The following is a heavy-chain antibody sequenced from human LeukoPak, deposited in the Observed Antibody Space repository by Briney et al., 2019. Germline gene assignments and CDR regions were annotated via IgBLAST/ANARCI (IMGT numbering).Heavy chain of an antibody. D-gene: IGHD1-14*01. J-gene: IGHJ6*03. CDR2: MSGSGGTT. CDR3: AMTPEFSRQGYFYYYMDV. Sequence: GGSLRLSCEGSGFTFISYAMSWVRQAPGEGLEWGSTMSGSGGTTYCADSVEARFTISRHNPKSTLYPQMNRQRAEHATVFYCAMTPEFSRQGYFYYYMDVWGKGTTVTVSS. CDR1: GFTFISYA. V-gene: IGHV3-23*01.